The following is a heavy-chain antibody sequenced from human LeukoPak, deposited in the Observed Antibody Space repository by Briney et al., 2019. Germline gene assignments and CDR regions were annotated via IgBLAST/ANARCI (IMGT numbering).Heavy chain of an antibody. CDR1: GGSISSGGYY. J-gene: IGHJ5*02. V-gene: IGHV4-31*03. D-gene: IGHD6-6*01. CDR2: IYYSGST. Sequence: SETLSLTCTVSGGSISSGGYYWSWIRQHPGKGLEWIGYIYYSGSTYYNPSLKSRVTISVDTSKNQFSLKLSSVTAADTAVYYCARHGSSPRHRSNWFDPWGQGTLVTVSS. CDR3: ARHGSSPRHRSNWFDP.